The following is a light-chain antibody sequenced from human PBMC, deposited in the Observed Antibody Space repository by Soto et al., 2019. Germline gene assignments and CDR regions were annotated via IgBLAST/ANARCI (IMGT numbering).Light chain of an antibody. Sequence: DVVMTQSPLSLSVTPEQPASISCKSSQSLLHITGETFLFWYLQKPGQSPQLLIYEVSTRVSGVPDRFSGSGSGTDFTLEISRVETDDVGIYYCMQSTQLPPPFGQGTRLGIE. CDR1: QSLLHITGETF. CDR2: EVS. J-gene: IGKJ5*01. CDR3: MQSTQLPPP. V-gene: IGKV2D-29*02.